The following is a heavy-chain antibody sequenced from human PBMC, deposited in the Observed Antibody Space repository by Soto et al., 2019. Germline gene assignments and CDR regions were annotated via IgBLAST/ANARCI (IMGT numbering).Heavy chain of an antibody. Sequence: ESGGGVVQPGRSLRLSCAASGFTFSSYAMHWVRQAPGKGLEWVAVISYDGSNKYYADSVKGRFTISRDNSKNTLYLQMNSLRAEDTAVYYCARDRFIVVVPAAMGGVFDYWGQGTLVTVSS. V-gene: IGHV3-30-3*01. J-gene: IGHJ4*02. CDR1: GFTFSSYA. CDR3: ARDRFIVVVPAAMGGVFDY. D-gene: IGHD2-2*01. CDR2: ISYDGSNK.